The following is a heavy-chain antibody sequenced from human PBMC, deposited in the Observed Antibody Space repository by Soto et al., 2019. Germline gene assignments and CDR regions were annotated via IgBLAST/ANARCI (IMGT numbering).Heavy chain of an antibody. D-gene: IGHD1-1*01. J-gene: IGHJ6*02. V-gene: IGHV1-69*12. CDR2: IMPIFRTP. CDR3: ARDNDRPQLGGNYYYILDV. CDR1: RGTFRNSA. Sequence: QVQLEQSGAEVKKPGSSVKLSCPPPRGTFRNSAISWLRQAPGQGLEWMGGIMPIFRTPDYAQKFQGRVTITADESTNTAYMELSGLRSDDTAVYYCARDNDRPQLGGNYYYILDVWGHGTTVTVSS.